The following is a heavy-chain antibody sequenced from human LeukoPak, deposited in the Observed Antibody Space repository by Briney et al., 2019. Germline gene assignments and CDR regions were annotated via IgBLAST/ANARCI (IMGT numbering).Heavy chain of an antibody. CDR1: GYTFTSYA. J-gene: IGHJ3*02. Sequence: ASVKVSCKASGYTFTSYAMHWVRQAPGQRLEWMGWINAGNGNTKYSQKFQGRVTITRDTSASTAYMELSSLRSEDTAVYYCARGPVVIAVAGTDDAFDIWGQGTMVTVSS. CDR3: ARGPVVIAVAGTDDAFDI. CDR2: INAGNGNT. V-gene: IGHV1-3*01. D-gene: IGHD6-19*01.